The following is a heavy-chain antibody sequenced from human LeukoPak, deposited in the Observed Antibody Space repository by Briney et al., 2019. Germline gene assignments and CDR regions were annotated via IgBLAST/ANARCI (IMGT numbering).Heavy chain of an antibody. CDR3: ARGVFSDY. V-gene: IGHV4-38-2*02. J-gene: IGHJ4*02. CDR1: SYSISSGYY. D-gene: IGHD6-13*01. CDR2: IYHSGIT. Sequence: SETLSLTCTVSSYSISSGYYWGWIRQTPGKGLEWIGSIYHSGITSYNPSLKSRVTISVDTSKNQFSLNLSSVTAADTAVYYCARGVFSDYWGQGTLVTVSS.